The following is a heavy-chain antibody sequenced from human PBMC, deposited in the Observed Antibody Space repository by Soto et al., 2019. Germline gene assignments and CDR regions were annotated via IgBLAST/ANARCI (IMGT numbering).Heavy chain of an antibody. Sequence: ASVKVSCKASGYTFANYPMHWVRQAPGQRLEWMGWINGGNGNTKYSQQFQGRVTISRDTSTSTAYMELRSLRSDDTAVYYCALRRLRDSMDFDYWGQGTLVTVSS. J-gene: IGHJ4*02. CDR2: INGGNGNT. CDR3: ALRRLRDSMDFDY. D-gene: IGHD3-22*01. CDR1: GYTFANYP. V-gene: IGHV1-3*01.